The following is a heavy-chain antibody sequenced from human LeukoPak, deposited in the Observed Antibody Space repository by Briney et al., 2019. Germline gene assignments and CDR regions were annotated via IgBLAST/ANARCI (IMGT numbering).Heavy chain of an antibody. D-gene: IGHD2-2*01. CDR2: IYYSGST. CDR1: GGSISSGDYY. J-gene: IGHJ6*02. V-gene: IGHV4-30-4*01. Sequence: PSETLSLTCTVSGGSISSGDYYWSWIRQPPGKGLEWIGYIYYSGSTYYNPSLKSRVTISVGTSKNQFSLKLSSVTAADTAVYYCARLPQPEGYYYGMDVWGQGTTVTVSS. CDR3: ARLPQPEGYYYGMDV.